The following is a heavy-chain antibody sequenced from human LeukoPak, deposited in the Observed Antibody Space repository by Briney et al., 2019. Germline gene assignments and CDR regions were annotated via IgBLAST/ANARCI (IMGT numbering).Heavy chain of an antibody. CDR2: VSGDGKVT. V-gene: IGHV3-43*02. CDR3: AKDISTGQNYYFFGMDV. J-gene: IGHJ6*02. D-gene: IGHD3-10*01. CDR1: GFTFDEYA. Sequence: PGGSLRLSCAASGFTFDEYAMHWVRQAPGKGLEWVSVVSGDGKVTNFIDSVKGRFSISRDNSKNSLYLQMNSLRSEDTAEYYCAKDISTGQNYYFFGMDVWGQGTTVTVSS.